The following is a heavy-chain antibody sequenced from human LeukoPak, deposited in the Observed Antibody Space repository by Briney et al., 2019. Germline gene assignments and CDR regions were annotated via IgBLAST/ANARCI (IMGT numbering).Heavy chain of an antibody. CDR1: GFTFSDYT. J-gene: IGHJ4*02. CDR2: ISSSGGNT. D-gene: IGHD6-19*01. Sequence: GGSLRLSCAASGFTFSDYTMTWVRQGPGKGLEWVSAISSSGGNTYYADSVKGRFTISRDNSKNTLYLQMNSLRAEDAAVYYCAKKISVPGYPFDQWGQGTLVTVSS. CDR3: AKKISVPGYPFDQ. V-gene: IGHV3-23*01.